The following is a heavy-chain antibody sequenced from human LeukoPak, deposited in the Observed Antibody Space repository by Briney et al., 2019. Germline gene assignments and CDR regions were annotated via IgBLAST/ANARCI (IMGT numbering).Heavy chain of an antibody. Sequence: GGSLRLSCGASGFTFSSYNMHWVRQAPGKGPEWVALISYDGSNKYYADSVKGRFTISRDNSKNTVYLQMNSLRAEDTAIYYCARGRAAAGLFDYWGQGTLVTVSS. CDR2: ISYDGSNK. V-gene: IGHV3-30*01. D-gene: IGHD6-13*01. J-gene: IGHJ4*02. CDR1: GFTFSSYN. CDR3: ARGRAAAGLFDY.